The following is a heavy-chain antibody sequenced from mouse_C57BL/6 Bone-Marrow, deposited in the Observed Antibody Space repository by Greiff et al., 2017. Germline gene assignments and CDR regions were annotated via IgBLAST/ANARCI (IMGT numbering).Heavy chain of an antibody. V-gene: IGHV1-63*01. Sequence: QVQLKESGAELVRPGTSVKMSCKASGYTFTNYWIGWAKQRPGHGLEWIGDIYPGGGYTNYNEKFKGKATLTADKSSSTAYMQFSSLTSEDSAIYYCAARSGFYYFDYWGQGTTLTVSS. CDR3: AARSGFYYFDY. CDR1: GYTFTNYW. D-gene: IGHD3-2*02. J-gene: IGHJ2*01. CDR2: IYPGGGYT.